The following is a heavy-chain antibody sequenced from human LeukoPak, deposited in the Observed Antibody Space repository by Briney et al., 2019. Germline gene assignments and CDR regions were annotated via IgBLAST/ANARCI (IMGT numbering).Heavy chain of an antibody. CDR1: GGSISSSSYY. Sequence: SETLSLTCTVSGGSISSSSYYWGWIRQPQGKGLVWIGSIYYSGSTYYNPSLKSRVTISVDTSKNQFSLKLSSVTAADTAVYYCARHPDTAMVRGYYYYMDVWGKGTTVTVSS. V-gene: IGHV4-39*01. J-gene: IGHJ6*03. CDR3: ARHPDTAMVRGYYYYMDV. D-gene: IGHD5-18*01. CDR2: IYYSGST.